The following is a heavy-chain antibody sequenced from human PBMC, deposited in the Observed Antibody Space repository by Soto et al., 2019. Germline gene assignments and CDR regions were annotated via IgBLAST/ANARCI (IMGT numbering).Heavy chain of an antibody. D-gene: IGHD4-17*01. J-gene: IGHJ6*02. Sequence: ASVKVSCKASGYTFTGYYMHWVRQAPGQGLEWMGWINPNSGGTNYAQKFQGWVTMTRDTSISTAYMELSRLRSDDTAVYYCARGNDYGDYYPNFYYYYYGMDVWGQGTTVTVSS. CDR2: INPNSGGT. CDR1: GYTFTGYY. CDR3: ARGNDYGDYYPNFYYYYYGMDV. V-gene: IGHV1-2*04.